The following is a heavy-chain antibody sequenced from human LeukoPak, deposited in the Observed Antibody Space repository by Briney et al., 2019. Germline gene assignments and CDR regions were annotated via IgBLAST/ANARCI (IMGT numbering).Heavy chain of an antibody. CDR2: ISGRGGST. CDR3: AKDGKASSSANCYFEY. Sequence: GGSLRLSCGASGVTFSSDVMSWGRQAPGEGLEWGSAISGRGGSTYYADSVKGRFTISRDNSKNTLYLQMNSLRAEDTAVYYCAKDGKASSSANCYFEYWGQGTLVTVSP. CDR1: GVTFSSDV. J-gene: IGHJ4*02. V-gene: IGHV3-23*01. D-gene: IGHD2-2*01.